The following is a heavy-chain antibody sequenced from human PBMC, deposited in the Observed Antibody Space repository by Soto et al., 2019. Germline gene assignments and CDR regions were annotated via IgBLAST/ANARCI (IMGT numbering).Heavy chain of an antibody. CDR2: AHYSWST. D-gene: IGHD2-15*01. CDR1: FGSRRSFF. J-gene: IGHJ3*02. Sequence: TPFLTPPVFFGSRRSFFWALVRPPPGKGLEWIGYAHYSWSTNYSPSLRSRVIMSVDTSKNQFSLKLNSVTAADTAVYYCATGSASSTSDAFDIWDRGTVVTVSS. CDR3: ATGSASSTSDAFDI. V-gene: IGHV4-59*03.